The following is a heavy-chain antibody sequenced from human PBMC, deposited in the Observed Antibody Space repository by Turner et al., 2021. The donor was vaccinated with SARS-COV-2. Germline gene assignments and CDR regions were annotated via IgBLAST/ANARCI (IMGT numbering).Heavy chain of an antibody. V-gene: IGHV1-69*02. CDR2: IITSLGIA. D-gene: IGHD6-13*01. CDR1: GGTFSSYT. J-gene: IGHJ4*02. Sequence: QVQLVQSGADVKKPGSSVKVCCKASGGTFSSYTINWVRQAPGQGLEWMGRIITSLGIANCAQKFQGRVTITADKSTSTADMELSSLRSEDTAVYYCACGCAAAFSWEVYFDYWGQGTLVTVSS. CDR3: ACGCAAAFSWEVYFDY.